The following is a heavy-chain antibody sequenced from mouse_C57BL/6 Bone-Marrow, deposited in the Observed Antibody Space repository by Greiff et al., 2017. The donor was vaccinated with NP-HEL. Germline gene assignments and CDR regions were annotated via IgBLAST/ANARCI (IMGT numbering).Heavy chain of an antibody. V-gene: IGHV5-6*01. J-gene: IGHJ4*01. CDR1: GFTFSSYG. CDR3: ARVGIYYDYDVDY. D-gene: IGHD2-4*01. CDR2: ISSGGSYT. Sequence: EVNVVESGGDLVKPGGSLKLSCAASGFTFSSYGMSWVRQTPDKRLEWVATISSGGSYTYYPDSVKGRFTISRDNAKNTLYLQMSSLKSEDTAMYYCARVGIYYDYDVDYWGQGTSVTVSS.